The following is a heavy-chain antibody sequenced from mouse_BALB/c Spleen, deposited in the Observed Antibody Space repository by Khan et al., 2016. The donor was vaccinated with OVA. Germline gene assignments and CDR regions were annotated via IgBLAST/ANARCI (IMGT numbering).Heavy chain of an antibody. CDR2: IRSKSNNYAT. V-gene: IGHV10-1*02. D-gene: IGHD1-1*01. CDR1: GFTFNTYA. J-gene: IGHJ4*01. Sequence: EVQLVESGGGLVQPKGSLKLSCAASGFTFNTYAMNWVRQAPGKGLEWVARIRSKSNNYATYYAESVKDRFTISRDDAQSMLYLQMNNMKTEDTAFYYCVRQGYGSSYYAMAYWGQGTSVTVSS. CDR3: VRQGYGSSYYAMAY.